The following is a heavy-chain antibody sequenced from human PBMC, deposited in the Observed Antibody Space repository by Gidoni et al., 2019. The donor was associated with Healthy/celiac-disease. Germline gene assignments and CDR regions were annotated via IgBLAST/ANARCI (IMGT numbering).Heavy chain of an antibody. J-gene: IGHJ3*02. V-gene: IGHV4-4*02. CDR1: GGSISSSTW. CDR3: ARDSVTMVRGVITHNAFDI. CDR2: IYHSGST. D-gene: IGHD3-10*01. Sequence: QVQLQESGPGLVKPSGTLSLTCAVSGGSISSSTWWSWVRQPPGKGLEWIGEIYHSGSTNYNPSLKSRVTISVDKSKNQFSLKLSSVTAADTAVYYCARDSVTMVRGVITHNAFDIWGQGTMVTVSS.